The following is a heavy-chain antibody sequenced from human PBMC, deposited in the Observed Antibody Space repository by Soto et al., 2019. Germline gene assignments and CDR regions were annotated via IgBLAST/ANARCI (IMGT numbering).Heavy chain of an antibody. D-gene: IGHD3-10*01. CDR3: ALIPFGSGHSADMVRGGWFDP. V-gene: IGHV4-59*08. CDR1: GGSIRSYY. CDR2: IYYSGST. Sequence: SETLSLTCTVSGGSIRSYYWSWIRQPPGKGLEWIGYIYYSGSTNYNHSLKSRVTISVDTSKNQFSLKLSSVTAADTAGYYCALIPFGSGHSADMVRGGWFDPWGQGTLVTVSS. J-gene: IGHJ5*02.